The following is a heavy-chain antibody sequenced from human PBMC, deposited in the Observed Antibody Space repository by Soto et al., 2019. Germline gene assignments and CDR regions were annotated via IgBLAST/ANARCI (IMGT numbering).Heavy chain of an antibody. D-gene: IGHD2-15*01. Sequence: ASVKVSCKASGYTFTTYGISWVRQAPGQGLEWMGWISTYNGNTNYEQKLQGRVTMTTDTLTSTAYMELRSLRSDDTAVYYCARRGAYCSGGTCYHFDYWGQGTLVTVSS. J-gene: IGHJ4*02. CDR2: ISTYNGNT. CDR1: GYTFTTYG. V-gene: IGHV1-18*04. CDR3: ARRGAYCSGGTCYHFDY.